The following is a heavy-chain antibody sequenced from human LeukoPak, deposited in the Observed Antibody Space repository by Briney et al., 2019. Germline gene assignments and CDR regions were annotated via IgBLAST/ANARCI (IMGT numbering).Heavy chain of an antibody. CDR1: GFSVSSNY. Sequence: GGSLRLSCAASGFSVSSNYISWVRQAPGKGLEWVSVIYSGGSIYYADSVKGRFTSSRDNSESTIFLQMNNLRHEDTAVYYCARDSHKGLWGQGTLVTVTS. V-gene: IGHV3-66*01. CDR2: IYSGGSI. CDR3: ARDSHKGL. J-gene: IGHJ4*02.